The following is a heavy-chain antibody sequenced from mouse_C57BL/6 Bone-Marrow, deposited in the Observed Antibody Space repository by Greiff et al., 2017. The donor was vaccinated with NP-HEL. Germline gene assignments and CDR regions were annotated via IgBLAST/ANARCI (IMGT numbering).Heavy chain of an antibody. J-gene: IGHJ3*01. CDR3: ARQGDYYGSRSWFAY. CDR1: GFTFSDYY. D-gene: IGHD1-1*01. CDR2: ISNGGGST. Sequence: EVKLMESGGGLVQPGGSLKLSCAASGFTFSDYYMYWVRQTPEKRLEWVAYISNGGGSTYYPDTVKGRFTISSDNAKNTLYLQMSRLKSEDTAMYYCARQGDYYGSRSWFAYWGQGTLVTVSA. V-gene: IGHV5-12*01.